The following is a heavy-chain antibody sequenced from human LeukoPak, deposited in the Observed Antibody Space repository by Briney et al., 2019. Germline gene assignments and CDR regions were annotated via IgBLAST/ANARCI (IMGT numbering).Heavy chain of an antibody. J-gene: IGHJ3*02. CDR2: IFPGDSGT. CDR1: GYTFTSYW. CDR3: ARPAYMGLDAFDI. Sequence: GESLKISCKGSGYTFTSYWIGWVRQLPGKGLEWMGIIFPGDSGTRYSPSVQGHVTISADKSINTVYLQWSSLKASDTAMYFCARPAYMGLDAFDIWGQGTMVAVSS. V-gene: IGHV5-51*01. D-gene: IGHD2-21*01.